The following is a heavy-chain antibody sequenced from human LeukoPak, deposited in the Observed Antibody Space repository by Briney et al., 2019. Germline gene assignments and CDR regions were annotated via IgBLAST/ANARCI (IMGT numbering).Heavy chain of an antibody. Sequence: GGSLRLSCAASGFTFSSYAMHWVRQAPGKGLEWVAVISYDGSNKYYADSVKGRFTISRDNSKNTLYLQMNSLRAEDTAVYYCARSMVDFDYWGQGTLVTVSS. V-gene: IGHV3-30*04. CDR1: GFTFSSYA. D-gene: IGHD2-15*01. CDR2: ISYDGSNK. CDR3: ARSMVDFDY. J-gene: IGHJ4*02.